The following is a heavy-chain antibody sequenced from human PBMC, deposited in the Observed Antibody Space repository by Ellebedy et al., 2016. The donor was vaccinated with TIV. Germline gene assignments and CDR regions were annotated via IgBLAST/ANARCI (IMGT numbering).Heavy chain of an antibody. J-gene: IGHJ6*02. CDR1: GFSFSAFY. V-gene: IGHV3-11*04. CDR3: AMEDIVVVRDGMDV. CDR2: ISGSGSNI. Sequence: GESLKISCRASGFSFSAFYMSWIRQAPGKGLEWISYISGSGSNIQYADSVKGRFTISRDNAKNSLYLEMNSLRADDTAVYYCAMEDIVVVRDGMDVWGQGTTVTVSS. D-gene: IGHD2-15*01.